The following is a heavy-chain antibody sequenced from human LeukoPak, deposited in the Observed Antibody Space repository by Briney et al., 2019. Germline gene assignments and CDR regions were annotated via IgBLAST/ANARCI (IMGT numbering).Heavy chain of an antibody. CDR1: GFTFSSYG. J-gene: IGHJ4*02. CDR2: IRYDGSNK. D-gene: IGHD3-22*01. V-gene: IGHV3-30*02. CDR3: ARMMRYYYDSSGYRPLDY. Sequence: PGGSLRLSCAASGFTFSSYGMHWVRQAPGKGLEWVAFIRYDGSNKYYADSVKGRFTISRDNSKNTLYLQMNSLRAEDTAVYYCARMMRYYYDSSGYRPLDYWGQGTLVTVSS.